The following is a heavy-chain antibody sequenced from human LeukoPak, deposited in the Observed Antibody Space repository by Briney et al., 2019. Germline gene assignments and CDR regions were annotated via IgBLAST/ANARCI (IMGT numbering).Heavy chain of an antibody. V-gene: IGHV4-59*01. Sequence: PSETLSLTCTVSGGSISSYYWSWIRQPPGKGLEWIGYIYYSGSTNYNPSLKSRVTISVDTSKNQFSLKLSSVTAADTAVYYCARERRDQLLYSSNWNKYYYYMDVWGKGTTVTVSS. J-gene: IGHJ6*03. D-gene: IGHD2-2*02. CDR2: IYYSGST. CDR3: ARERRDQLLYSSNWNKYYYYMDV. CDR1: GGSISSYY.